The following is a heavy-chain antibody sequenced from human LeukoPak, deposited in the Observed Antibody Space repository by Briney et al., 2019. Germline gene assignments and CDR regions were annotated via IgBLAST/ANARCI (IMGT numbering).Heavy chain of an antibody. CDR1: GFLFSDAW. Sequence: GSLRLFCAASGFLFSDAWMSWVRQPPGKGLEWIGEINHSGSTNYHPSLKSRVTISLDTSRNQFSLKLSSVTTADTAVYYCARGSGLGSYFDGPWGQGTLVTVSS. J-gene: IGHJ5*02. V-gene: IGHV4-34*01. CDR2: INHSGST. CDR3: ARGSGLGSYFDGP. D-gene: IGHD3-10*01.